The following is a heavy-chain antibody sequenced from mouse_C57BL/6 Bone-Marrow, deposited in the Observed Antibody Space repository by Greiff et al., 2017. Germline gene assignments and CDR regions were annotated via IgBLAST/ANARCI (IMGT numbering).Heavy chain of an antibody. V-gene: IGHV1-53*01. D-gene: IGHD3-2*02. CDR3: ASSGMGMDY. J-gene: IGHJ4*01. Sequence: QVQLQQSGTELVKPGASVKLSCKASGYTFTSYCMHWVKQRPGQGLEWIGNINPGNGGTNYNQKFKSKATLSVDTSSSTAYMQLSSLTSETSAIYYSASSGMGMDYWGQGTSVTVSS. CDR1: GYTFTSYC. CDR2: INPGNGGT.